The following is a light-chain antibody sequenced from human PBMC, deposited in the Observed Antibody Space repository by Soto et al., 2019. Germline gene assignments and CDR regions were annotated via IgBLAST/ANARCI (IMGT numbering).Light chain of an antibody. Sequence: QSVLTQPPSASATPGQRVTISCSGSDSNVGINFVYWYQQLPGTAPKLLIYTNDQRPSGVPDRFSGSKSGTSATLGITGFQTGDEADYYCGSWDSSLSAYVFGTGTKVTVL. CDR1: DSNVGINF. V-gene: IGLV1-51*02. J-gene: IGLJ1*01. CDR3: GSWDSSLSAYV. CDR2: TND.